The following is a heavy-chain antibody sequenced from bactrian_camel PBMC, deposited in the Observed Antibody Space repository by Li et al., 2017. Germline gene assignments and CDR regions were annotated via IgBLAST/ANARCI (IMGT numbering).Heavy chain of an antibody. CDR2: IDSDSTT. J-gene: IGHJ4*01. Sequence: QVQLVESGGGSVQAGGSLRLSCAASGIHRTYCMAWFRQVPGKQREGVATIDSDSTTDYADSVKGRFTISRDNAKSTGYLQMNSLKTEDTAVYYCARGPENLWEYGYWGQGTQVTVS. CDR1: GIHRTYC. V-gene: IGHV3S53*01. CDR3: ARGPENLWEYGY.